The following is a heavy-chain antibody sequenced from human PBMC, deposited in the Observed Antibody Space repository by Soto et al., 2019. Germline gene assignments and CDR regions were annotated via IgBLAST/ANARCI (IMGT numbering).Heavy chain of an antibody. CDR3: ARDGEQQLVVLPYYYYYGMDV. Sequence: VPLVESGGGVVQPGRSLRLSCAASGFTFSSYAMHWVRQAPGKGLEWVAVISYDGSNKYYADSVKGRFTISRDNSKNTLYLQMNSLRAEDTAVYYCARDGEQQLVVLPYYYYYGMDVWGQGTTVTVSS. CDR2: ISYDGSNK. J-gene: IGHJ6*02. V-gene: IGHV3-30-3*01. D-gene: IGHD6-13*01. CDR1: GFTFSSYA.